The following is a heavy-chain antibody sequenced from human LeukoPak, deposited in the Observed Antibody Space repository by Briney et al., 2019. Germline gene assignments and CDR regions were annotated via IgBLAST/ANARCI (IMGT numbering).Heavy chain of an antibody. CDR1: GGSISSYY. D-gene: IGHD6-13*01. J-gene: IGHJ4*02. Sequence: SETLSLTCTGSGGSISSYYWSWIRQPPGKGLEWIGYIYYSGSTNYNPSLKSRVTISVDTSKNQFSLKLSSVTAADTAVYYCARVAAAGKLDFWGQGTLVTVSS. CDR2: IYYSGST. V-gene: IGHV4-59*08. CDR3: ARVAAAGKLDF.